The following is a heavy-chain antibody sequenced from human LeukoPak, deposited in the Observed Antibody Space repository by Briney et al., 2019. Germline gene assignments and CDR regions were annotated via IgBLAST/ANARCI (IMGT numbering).Heavy chain of an antibody. V-gene: IGHV4-59*12. D-gene: IGHD3-10*01. CDR2: IFYSGST. J-gene: IGHJ4*02. CDR1: GGSLSSYF. CDR3: ASTLVRGVISG. Sequence: SETLSLTCAVSGGSLSSYFWSWIRQPPGKGLEWIGYIFYSGSTNYNPPYNPSLKSRVTISVDTSKNQFSLKLSSVTAADTAVYYCASTLVRGVISGWGQGTLVTVSS.